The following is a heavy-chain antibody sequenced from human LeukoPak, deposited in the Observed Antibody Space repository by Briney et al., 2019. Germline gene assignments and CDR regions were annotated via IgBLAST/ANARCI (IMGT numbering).Heavy chain of an antibody. CDR3: ARSSARYYDFWSGYYTGHFQH. Sequence: PSETLSLTCTVSGDSISSYYWSWIRQPPGKGLEWIGYIYYSGSTNYNPSLKSRVTISVDTSKNQFSLKLSSVTAADTAVYYCARSSARYYDFWSGYYTGHFQHWGQGTLVTVSS. J-gene: IGHJ1*01. CDR1: GDSISSYY. D-gene: IGHD3-3*01. V-gene: IGHV4-59*08. CDR2: IYYSGST.